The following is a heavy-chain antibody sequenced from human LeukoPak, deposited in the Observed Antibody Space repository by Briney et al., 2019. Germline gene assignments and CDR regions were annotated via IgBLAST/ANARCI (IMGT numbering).Heavy chain of an antibody. Sequence: ASVKVSCKASGGTFSSYAISWVRQATGQGLEWMGWMNPNSGNTGYAQKFQGRVTITRNTSISTAYMELSSLRSEDTAVYYCARAPLRYFDWLSLYYFDYWGQGTLVTVSS. V-gene: IGHV1-8*03. J-gene: IGHJ4*02. D-gene: IGHD3-9*01. CDR1: GGTFSSYA. CDR2: MNPNSGNT. CDR3: ARAPLRYFDWLSLYYFDY.